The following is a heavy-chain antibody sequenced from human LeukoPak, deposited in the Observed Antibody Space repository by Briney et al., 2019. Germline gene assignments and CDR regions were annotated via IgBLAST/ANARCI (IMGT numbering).Heavy chain of an antibody. CDR2: IIPIFGTA. CDR3: AREYSSSPDAFDI. V-gene: IGHV1-69*05. CDR1: GGTFSSYA. Sequence: SMKVSCKASGGTFSSYAISWVRQAPGQGFEWMGGIIPIFGTANYAQKFQGRVTITTDESTSTAYMELSSLRSEDTAVYYCAREYSSSPDAFDIWGQGTMVTVSS. J-gene: IGHJ3*02. D-gene: IGHD6-6*01.